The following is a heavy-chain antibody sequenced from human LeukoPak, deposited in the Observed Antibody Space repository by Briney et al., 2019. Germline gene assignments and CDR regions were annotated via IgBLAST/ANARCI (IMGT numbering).Heavy chain of an antibody. J-gene: IGHJ4*02. CDR3: ASHYYDSSGETM. Sequence: GGSLRLSCAASGFTFSSYAMHWVRQAPGKGLEWVAVISYDGSNKYYADSVKGRFTISRDNSKNTLYLQMNSLRAEDTAVYYCASHYYDSSGETMWGQGTLGTVSS. CDR2: ISYDGSNK. D-gene: IGHD3-22*01. CDR1: GFTFSSYA. V-gene: IGHV3-30-3*01.